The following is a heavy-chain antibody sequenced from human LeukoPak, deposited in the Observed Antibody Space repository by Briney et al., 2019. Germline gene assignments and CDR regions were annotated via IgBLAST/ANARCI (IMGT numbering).Heavy chain of an antibody. J-gene: IGHJ6*02. D-gene: IGHD2-15*01. CDR2: ISAYNGNT. Sequence: ASVKVSCKASGYTFTSYGISWVRQAPGQGREWMGWISAYNGNTNYAQKLQGRVTMTTDTSTSTAYMELRSLRSDDTAVYYCARVLVVAATQGYYYGMDVWGQGTTVTVSS. V-gene: IGHV1-18*01. CDR1: GYTFTSYG. CDR3: ARVLVVAATQGYYYGMDV.